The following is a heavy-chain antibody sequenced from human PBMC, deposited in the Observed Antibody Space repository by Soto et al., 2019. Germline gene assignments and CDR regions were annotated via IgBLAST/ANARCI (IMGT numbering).Heavy chain of an antibody. CDR3: ERARIDY. CDR2: IKGHPTEK. Sequence: EVQLVESGGGLVQPGGSLRRFCVGSGFTFNDYWMTWVRQAPGKGLHWVATIKGHPTEKPYGDSGRGRFTVSRDNAKNSLYLQMNSLSIEDTAVYYCERARIDYWGQGNLV. J-gene: IGHJ4*02. V-gene: IGHV3-7*03. CDR1: GFTFNDYW.